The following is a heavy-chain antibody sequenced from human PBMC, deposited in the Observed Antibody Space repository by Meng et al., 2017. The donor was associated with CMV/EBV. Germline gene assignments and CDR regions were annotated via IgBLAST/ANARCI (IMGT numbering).Heavy chain of an antibody. V-gene: IGHV3-30-3*01. D-gene: IGHD2-15*01. CDR2: ILYDGSNK. Sequence: GRSLRLSCAASGFTFGSYAMHGVRQAPGKGLAWVAVILYDGSNKYYADSVKGGFTISRDNSKYTLYPQMNSLRAEDTAVYYCASNSALSCSGGSCYSQNYFDFWGQGTLVTVSS. J-gene: IGHJ4*02. CDR1: GFTFGSYA. CDR3: ASNSALSCSGGSCYSQNYFDF.